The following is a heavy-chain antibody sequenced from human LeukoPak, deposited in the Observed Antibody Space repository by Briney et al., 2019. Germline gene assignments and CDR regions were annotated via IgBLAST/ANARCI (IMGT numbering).Heavy chain of an antibody. Sequence: GGALRLSCAASGFTFSSYSMNWVRQAPGKGLEWVSFISSSSSYIYYADSVKGRFTISRDNAKNSLFLQMNSLRAEDTAVHYCARGLGSGWYPPFDYWGQGTLVTVSS. CDR3: ARGLGSGWYPPFDY. CDR1: GFTFSSYS. V-gene: IGHV3-21*01. CDR2: ISSSSSYI. J-gene: IGHJ4*02. D-gene: IGHD6-19*01.